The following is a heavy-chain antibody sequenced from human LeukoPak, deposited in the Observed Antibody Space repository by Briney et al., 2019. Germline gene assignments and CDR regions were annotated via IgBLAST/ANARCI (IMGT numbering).Heavy chain of an antibody. CDR1: GFTFSSYT. Sequence: GGSLRLSCAASGFTFSSYTMNWVRRAPRKGLEWVSSISTSSSYIYYADSVKGRFTISRDNAKNSLYLQMNSLRAEDTAVYYCARGDLYYYDSSGGDYWGQGTLVTVSS. D-gene: IGHD3-22*01. V-gene: IGHV3-21*01. CDR3: ARGDLYYYDSSGGDY. CDR2: ISTSSSYI. J-gene: IGHJ4*02.